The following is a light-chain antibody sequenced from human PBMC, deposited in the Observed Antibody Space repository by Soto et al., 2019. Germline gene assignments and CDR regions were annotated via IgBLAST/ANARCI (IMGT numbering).Light chain of an antibody. J-gene: IGKJ4*01. V-gene: IGKV3-20*01. CDR1: QSVSSNY. Sequence: EIVWTQSPGTLSLSPGEGATLSCRASQSVSSNYLAWYHHKPGQAPRLLIYGASNRATGVPDRFSGSGSGTDFTLTISRLEPEDFAVYYCQQYGSSPLTFGGGTKVEIK. CDR3: QQYGSSPLT. CDR2: GAS.